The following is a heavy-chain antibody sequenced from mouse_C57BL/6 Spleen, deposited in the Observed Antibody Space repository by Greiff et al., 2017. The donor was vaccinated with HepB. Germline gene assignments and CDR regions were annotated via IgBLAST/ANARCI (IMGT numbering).Heavy chain of an antibody. D-gene: IGHD3-3*01. V-gene: IGHV5-4*01. CDR3: ARDQGGTNCFDY. CDR2: ISDGGSYT. Sequence: EVQGVESGGGLVKPGGSLKLSCAASGFTFSSYAMSWVRQTPEKRLEWVATISDGGSYTYYPDNVKGRFTISKDNAKNNLYLQMSHLKSEDTAMYYCARDQGGTNCFDYWGQGTTLTVSS. J-gene: IGHJ2*01. CDR1: GFTFSSYA.